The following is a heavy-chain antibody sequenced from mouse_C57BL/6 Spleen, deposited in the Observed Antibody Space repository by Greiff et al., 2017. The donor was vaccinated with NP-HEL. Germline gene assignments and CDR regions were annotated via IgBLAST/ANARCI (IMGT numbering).Heavy chain of an antibody. CDR1: GYTFTSYC. Sequence: VQLQQPGAELVKPGASVKLSCKASGYTFTSYCMHWVKQRPGQGLEWIGMIHPNSGGTNYNEKFKSKATLTVDKSSSTAYMQLSSLTSEDSAVYYCARAGYGSSYFGDRGKGTTLTVSS. CDR3: ARAGYGSSYFGD. CDR2: IHPNSGGT. D-gene: IGHD1-1*01. V-gene: IGHV1-64*01. J-gene: IGHJ2*01.